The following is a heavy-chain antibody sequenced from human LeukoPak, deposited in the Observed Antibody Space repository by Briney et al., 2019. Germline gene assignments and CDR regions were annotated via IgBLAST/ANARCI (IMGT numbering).Heavy chain of an antibody. CDR1: GYTFTSSG. CDR2: ISAYSGDT. CDR3: AREEAAAGMDWYFDL. D-gene: IGHD6-13*01. J-gene: IGHJ2*01. V-gene: IGHV1-18*01. Sequence: AAVRVSCPASGYTFTSSGISWVRQAPGQGLEWMGWISAYSGDTDFPEKLQGRVTMTTDPSTSTVYMELRSLRSDDTAVYYCAREEAAAGMDWYFDLWGRGTLVTVSS.